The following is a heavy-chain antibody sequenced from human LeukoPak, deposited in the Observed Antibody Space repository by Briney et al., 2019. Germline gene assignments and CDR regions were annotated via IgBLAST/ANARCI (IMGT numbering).Heavy chain of an antibody. Sequence: ASVKVSCKASGYTFTSYYMHWVRQAPGQGLEWMGIISPSGGSTSYAQKFQGRVTMTRDTSTSTVYMELSGLRSEDTAVYYCARASGSSFLDYWGQGTLVTVSS. D-gene: IGHD3-10*01. J-gene: IGHJ4*02. CDR2: ISPSGGST. CDR1: GYTFTSYY. CDR3: ARASGSSFLDY. V-gene: IGHV1-46*01.